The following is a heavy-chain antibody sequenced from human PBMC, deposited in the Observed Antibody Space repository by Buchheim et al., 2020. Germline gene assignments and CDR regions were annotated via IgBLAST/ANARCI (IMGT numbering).Heavy chain of an antibody. V-gene: IGHV3-33*01. CDR2: IWYDGSNK. J-gene: IGHJ6*02. Sequence: QVQLVESGGGVVQPGRSLRLSCAASGFTFSSYGMHWVRQAPGKGLEWVAVIWYDGSNKYYADSVKGRFTISRDNSKNTLYLQMNSLRAEDTAVYYCARVQTHYDFWSGYYDYYYGMDVWGQGTT. CDR1: GFTFSSYG. D-gene: IGHD3-3*01. CDR3: ARVQTHYDFWSGYYDYYYGMDV.